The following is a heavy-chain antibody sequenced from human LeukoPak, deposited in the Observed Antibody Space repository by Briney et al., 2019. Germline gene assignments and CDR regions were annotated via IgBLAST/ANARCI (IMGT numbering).Heavy chain of an antibody. V-gene: IGHV1-18*01. CDR2: ISAYNGNT. CDR3: ARGEFGSGDGFDY. CDR1: GYTFTSYG. J-gene: IGHJ4*02. D-gene: IGHD2-15*01. Sequence: ASVKVSCKASGYTFTSYGISWVRQAPGQGLEWMGWISAYNGNTNYAQKLQGRVTMTTDTSTSTVYMELSSLRSEDTAVYYCARGEFGSGDGFDYWGQGTLVTVSS.